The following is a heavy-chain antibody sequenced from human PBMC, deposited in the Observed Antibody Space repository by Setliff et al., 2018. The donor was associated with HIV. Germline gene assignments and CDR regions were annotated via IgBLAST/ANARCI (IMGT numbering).Heavy chain of an antibody. Sequence: WASVKVSCKASGYTFTSYPMHWVRQAPGQGLEWMGVINTSGGNAGYAEKFRGRVTMTRDTSTSTVYMDLRNLRSEDTAVYYCARNQGDSSGWYAGDYWGHGTLVTVSS. CDR1: GYTFTSYP. D-gene: IGHD6-19*01. J-gene: IGHJ4*01. CDR3: ARNQGDSSGWYAGDY. CDR2: INTSGGNA. V-gene: IGHV1-46*01.